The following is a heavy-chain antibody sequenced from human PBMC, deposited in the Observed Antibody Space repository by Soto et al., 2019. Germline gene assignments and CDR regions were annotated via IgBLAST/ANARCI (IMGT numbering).Heavy chain of an antibody. D-gene: IGHD3-9*01. V-gene: IGHV4-59*01. CDR2: IYYSGST. Sequence: SETLSLTCTVSGGSISSYYWSWIRQPPGKGLEWIGYIYYSGSTNYNPSLKSRVTISVDTSKNQFSLKLSSVTAADTAVYYCARRGALRYFDWYISEDRFDPWGQGTLVTVSS. CDR1: GGSISSYY. J-gene: IGHJ5*02. CDR3: ARRGALRYFDWYISEDRFDP.